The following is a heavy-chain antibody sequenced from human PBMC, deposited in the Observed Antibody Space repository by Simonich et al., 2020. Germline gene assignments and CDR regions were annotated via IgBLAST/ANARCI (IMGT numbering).Heavy chain of an antibody. V-gene: IGHV3-23*01. D-gene: IGHD1-26*01. CDR1: GFPFSSYA. CDR2: IRWSGGSK. CDR3: AKDSSLVGATDWFDP. J-gene: IGHJ5*02. Sequence: EVQLLESGGGLVQPGGSLRLSCAASGFPFSSYAMSWVRQAPVKGLGVVSAIRWSGGSKYYADSVKGRFTISRDNSKNTLYLQMNSLRAEDTAVYYCAKDSSLVGATDWFDPWGQGTLVTVSS.